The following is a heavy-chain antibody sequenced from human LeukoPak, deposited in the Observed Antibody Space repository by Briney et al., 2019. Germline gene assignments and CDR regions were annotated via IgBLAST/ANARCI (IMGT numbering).Heavy chain of an antibody. Sequence: ASVKVSCKASGYTFTCYYMHWVRQAPGQGLELMGWINPNSGGTNYAQKFQGRVTMTRDTSISTAYMELSRLRSDDTAVYYCARENRLGNSGYGIFDYWGQGTLVTVSS. CDR3: ARENRLGNSGYGIFDY. V-gene: IGHV1-2*02. CDR2: INPNSGGT. D-gene: IGHD5-12*01. CDR1: GYTFTCYY. J-gene: IGHJ4*02.